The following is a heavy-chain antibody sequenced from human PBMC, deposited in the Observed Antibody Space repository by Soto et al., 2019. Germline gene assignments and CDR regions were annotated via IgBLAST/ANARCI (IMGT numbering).Heavy chain of an antibody. D-gene: IGHD3-3*01. J-gene: IGHJ6*02. V-gene: IGHV3-30*02. Sequence: GGSLRLSCAASGFTFSSHGMHWVRQTPGKGLEWVAVMYYDGSNEYYADSVMGRFTISRDNSKNTLYLQMNSLRAEDTAVYYCAKLSGGLILYYYYGMDVWGQGTTVTVSS. CDR1: GFTFSSHG. CDR3: AKLSGGLILYYYYGMDV. CDR2: MYYDGSNE.